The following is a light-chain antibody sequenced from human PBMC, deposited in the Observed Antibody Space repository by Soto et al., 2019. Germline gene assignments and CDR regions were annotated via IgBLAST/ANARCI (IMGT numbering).Light chain of an antibody. CDR3: QKYNTAPLT. Sequence: DVQMTQSPSSLSAFVGDRVTITCRASQGIAPYLAWFQQKPGTVPTLLLYATSTLQSGVPSRFSGSGSGTDFTLTISSLQPEDVATYYCQKYNTAPLTFGGGTKVELK. V-gene: IGKV1-27*01. CDR2: ATS. CDR1: QGIAPY. J-gene: IGKJ4*01.